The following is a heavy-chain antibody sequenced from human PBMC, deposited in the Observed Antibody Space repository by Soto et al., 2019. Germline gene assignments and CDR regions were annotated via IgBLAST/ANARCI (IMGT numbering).Heavy chain of an antibody. D-gene: IGHD2-2*02. CDR1: GGSISSGGYY. J-gene: IGHJ3*02. Sequence: SETLSLTCTVSGGSISSGGYYWSWIRQHPGKGLEWIGYIYYSGSTYYNPSLKSRVTISVDTSKNQFSLKLSSVTAADTAVYYCARSNRAQAIRAFEIWGQGTMVTVSS. V-gene: IGHV4-31*03. CDR3: ARSNRAQAIRAFEI. CDR2: IYYSGST.